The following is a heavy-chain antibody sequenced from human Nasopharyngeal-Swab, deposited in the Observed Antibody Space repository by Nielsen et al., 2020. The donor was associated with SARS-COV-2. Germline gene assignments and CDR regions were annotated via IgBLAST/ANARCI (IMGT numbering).Heavy chain of an antibody. Sequence: SETLSLTCAVYGGSFSGYYWSWIRQPPGKGLEWIGEINHSGSTNYNPSLKSRVTISVDTSKNQFSLKLSPVTAADTAVYYCARGRRIVVVPAAIPGHYNWFDPWGQGTLVTVSS. J-gene: IGHJ5*02. CDR1: GGSFSGYY. V-gene: IGHV4-34*01. CDR2: INHSGST. D-gene: IGHD2-2*01. CDR3: ARGRRIVVVPAAIPGHYNWFDP.